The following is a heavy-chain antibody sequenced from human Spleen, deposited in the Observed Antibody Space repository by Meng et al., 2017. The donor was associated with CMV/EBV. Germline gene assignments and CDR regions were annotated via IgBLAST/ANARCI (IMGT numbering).Heavy chain of an antibody. CDR2: NRSKAYGGTT. D-gene: IGHD1-26*01. Sequence: GGSLRLTCAASGFTFSSYGMHWVRQAPGKGLEWVGFNRSKAYGGTTENAASVKGRFTISRDDSKSIAYLQMNSLKAEDTAVYYFTRVAGSYYLYFDIWGQGTLVTVSS. V-gene: IGHV3-49*04. CDR3: TRVAGSYYLYFDI. J-gene: IGHJ4*02. CDR1: GFTFSSYG.